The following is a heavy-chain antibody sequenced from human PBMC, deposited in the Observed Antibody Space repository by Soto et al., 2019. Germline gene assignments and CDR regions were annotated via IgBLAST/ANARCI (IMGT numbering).Heavy chain of an antibody. CDR3: ALTTNVEYYFDY. CDR2: INAGNGNT. CDR1: GYTFTSYA. J-gene: IGHJ4*02. D-gene: IGHD2-2*01. V-gene: IGHV1-3*01. Sequence: ASVKVSCKASGYTFTSYAMHWVRQAPGQRLEWMGWINAGNGNTKYSQKFQGRITITRDTSASTAYMELSSLRSEDTAVYYCALTTNVEYYFDYWGQGTLVTVSS.